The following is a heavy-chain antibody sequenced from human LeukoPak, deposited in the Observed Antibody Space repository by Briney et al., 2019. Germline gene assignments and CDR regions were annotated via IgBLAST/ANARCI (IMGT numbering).Heavy chain of an antibody. CDR2: IYYSGST. V-gene: IGHV4-31*03. CDR3: ARGYSGSYQVDY. J-gene: IGHJ4*02. CDR1: GGSISSGGYY. Sequence: SETLSLTCTVTGGSISSGGYYWSWIRQHPGKGLEWIGYIYYSGSTYYSPSLKSRVTISVDTSKNQFSLKLSSVTAADTAVYYCARGYSGSYQVDYWGQGTLVTVSS. D-gene: IGHD1-26*01.